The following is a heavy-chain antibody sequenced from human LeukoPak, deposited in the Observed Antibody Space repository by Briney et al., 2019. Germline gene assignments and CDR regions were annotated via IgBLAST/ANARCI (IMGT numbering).Heavy chain of an antibody. D-gene: IGHD5-24*01. CDR2: ISSCGTGT. Sequence: GGGLRLSCAASGFTFSSYAMSWDRQAPGKGLERVSAISSCGTGTYYADSVKGRFTMSSDNSKNTLYLQMSSLRAEDTALYYCASRRDGYNTWGQGTLGTVSS. J-gene: IGHJ1*01. V-gene: IGHV3-23*01. CDR3: ASRRDGYNT. CDR1: GFTFSSYA.